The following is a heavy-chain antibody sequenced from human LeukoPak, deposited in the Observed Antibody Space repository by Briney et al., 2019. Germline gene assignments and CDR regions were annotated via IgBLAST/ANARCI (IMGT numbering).Heavy chain of an antibody. CDR1: GYTFPSYS. J-gene: IGHJ4*02. V-gene: IGHV3-21*05. CDR2: VGTCGDDV. Sequence: GGSLRLSCAASGYTFPSYSLNWVRQSPGKGLEWILHVGTCGDDVYYADSVTGRFTISRDNAEKSVYLQMNSLRVEDTAVYYCVRGGRGRDDYFDYWGQGTQVTVSS. D-gene: IGHD3-10*01. CDR3: VRGGRGRDDYFDY.